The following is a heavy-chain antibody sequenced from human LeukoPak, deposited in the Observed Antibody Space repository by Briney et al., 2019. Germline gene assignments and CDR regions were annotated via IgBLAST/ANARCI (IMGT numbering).Heavy chain of an antibody. CDR2: ISYDGSNK. CDR3: AKGGNVIARLIASE. CDR1: GFTFSSYA. J-gene: IGHJ4*02. Sequence: GGSLRLSCAASGFTFSSYAMHWVRQAPGKGLEWVAVISYDGSNKYYADSVKGRFTISRDNSKNTLHLQMNNLRAEDTAVYYCAKGGNVIARLIASEWGQGTLVTVSS. D-gene: IGHD2-21*01. V-gene: IGHV3-30-3*01.